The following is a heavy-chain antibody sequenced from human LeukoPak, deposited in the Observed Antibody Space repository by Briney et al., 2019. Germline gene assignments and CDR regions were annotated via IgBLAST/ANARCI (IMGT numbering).Heavy chain of an antibody. D-gene: IGHD6-19*01. CDR1: GGSFSGYY. CDR3: ARFVVGQWLINY. J-gene: IGHJ4*02. Sequence: SETLSLTCAVYGGSFSGYYWSWILQPPGKGLEWIGEINHSGSTNYNPSLKSRVTISVDTSKNQFSLKLSSVTAADTAVYYCARFVVGQWLINYWGQGALVTVSS. V-gene: IGHV4-34*01. CDR2: INHSGST.